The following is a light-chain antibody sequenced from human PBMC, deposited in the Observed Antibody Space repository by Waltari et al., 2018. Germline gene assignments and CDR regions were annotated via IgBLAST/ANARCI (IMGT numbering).Light chain of an antibody. V-gene: IGKV2-30*02. Sequence: DVVMTQSPLSLPVTLGQPASISCRSSQSLVHSDGNTYLNWFQQRQGQSPRRLIYKGSNRDSGVPDRFSGSGLGTDFTLKISRVEAEDVGVYYCMQGTHWPLTFGPGTKVDIK. J-gene: IGKJ3*01. CDR3: MQGTHWPLT. CDR2: KGS. CDR1: QSLVHSDGNTY.